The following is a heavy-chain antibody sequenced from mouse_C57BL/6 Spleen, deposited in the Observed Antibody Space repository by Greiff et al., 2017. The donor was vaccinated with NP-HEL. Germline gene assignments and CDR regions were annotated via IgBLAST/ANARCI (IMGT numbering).Heavy chain of an antibody. CDR2: ISSGSSTI. J-gene: IGHJ3*01. Sequence: EVKLVESGGGLVKPGGSLKLSCAASGFTFSDYGMHWVRQAPEKGLEWVAYISSGSSTIYYADTVKGRFTISRDNAKNTLFLQMTSLRSEDTAMYYCARSYYDYDKAWFAYGGQGTLVTVSA. CDR1: GFTFSDYG. V-gene: IGHV5-17*01. D-gene: IGHD2-4*01. CDR3: ARSYYDYDKAWFAY.